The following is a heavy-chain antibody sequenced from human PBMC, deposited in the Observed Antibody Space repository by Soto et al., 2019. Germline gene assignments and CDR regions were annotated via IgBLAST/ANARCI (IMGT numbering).Heavy chain of an antibody. CDR1: GFTFGTYS. D-gene: IGHD2-21*02. J-gene: IGHJ6*02. CDR3: AREETAWPLAYGLDV. Sequence: GGSLRLSCVASGFTFGTYSMHWVRQAPGKGLEWVSSITRGGETNYAESVKGRLTISRDYAKNSVSLQMNSLRVEDTAVYYCAREETAWPLAYGLDVWGQGATVTVSS. CDR2: ITRGGET. V-gene: IGHV3-21*01.